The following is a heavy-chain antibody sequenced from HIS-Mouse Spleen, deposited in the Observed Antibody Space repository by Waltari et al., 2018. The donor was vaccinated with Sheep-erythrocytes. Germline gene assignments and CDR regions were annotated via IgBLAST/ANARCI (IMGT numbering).Heavy chain of an antibody. CDR3: ARLYYYDSSGYYFDY. CDR1: GGSISSSSYY. J-gene: IGHJ4*02. D-gene: IGHD3-22*01. V-gene: IGHV4-39*01. Sequence: QLQLQESGPGLVKPSETLSLTCTVSGGSISSSSYYWGWIRQPPGKGLEWIGSIYYRGSTYYNPPLKSRVTISVDTSKNQFSLKLSSVTAADTAVYYCARLYYYDSSGYYFDYWGQGTLVTVSS. CDR2: IYYRGST.